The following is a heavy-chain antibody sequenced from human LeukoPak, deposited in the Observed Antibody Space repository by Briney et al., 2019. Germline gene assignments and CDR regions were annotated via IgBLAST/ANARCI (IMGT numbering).Heavy chain of an antibody. V-gene: IGHV4-59*01. J-gene: IGHJ5*02. CDR1: GGSISSYY. CDR2: IYYSGST. Sequence: SETLSLTCTVSGGSISSYYWSWIRQPPGKGLEWIGYIYYSGSTNSNPSLKSRVTISVDTSKNQFSLKLSSVTAADTAVYYCARSEDYDFWSGYLYWFDPWGQGTLVTVSS. D-gene: IGHD3-3*01. CDR3: ARSEDYDFWSGYLYWFDP.